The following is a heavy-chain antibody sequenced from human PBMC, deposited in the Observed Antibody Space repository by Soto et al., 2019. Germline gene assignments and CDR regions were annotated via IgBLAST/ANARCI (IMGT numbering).Heavy chain of an antibody. CDR3: AKDEDVYTDHRFDF. J-gene: IGHJ4*02. V-gene: IGHV3-23*01. Sequence: XGSLILSCAAAGFTFRDYAMSWVRQAAGRGLEWVATISANGGGTYYADSVKGRFTISRDNSENTLNLQMRSLSTEDTAVYYCAKDEDVYTDHRFDFWGQGTLVTVSS. CDR2: ISANGGGT. CDR1: GFTFRDYA. D-gene: IGHD4-4*01.